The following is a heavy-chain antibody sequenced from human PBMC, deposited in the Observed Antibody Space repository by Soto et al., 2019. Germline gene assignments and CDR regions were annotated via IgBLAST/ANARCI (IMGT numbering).Heavy chain of an antibody. CDR3: ERDDREHTKSQASDH. J-gene: IGHJ5*02. D-gene: IGHD1-26*01. CDR2: IYYSGSA. Sequence: SETLSLTCNVSGGSISTYYWSWIRQPPGKGLESIGYIYYSGSANYSPSLKSRVTISVDTSKNEFSLKLSSVTAADTAIYYCERDDREHTKSQASDHWGQGTLVTVSS. CDR1: GGSISTYY. V-gene: IGHV4-59*01.